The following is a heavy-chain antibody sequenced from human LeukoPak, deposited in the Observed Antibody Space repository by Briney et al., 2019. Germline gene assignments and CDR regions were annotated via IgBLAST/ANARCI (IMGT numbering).Heavy chain of an antibody. J-gene: IGHJ4*02. CDR3: ARIRRYSGSPIDY. Sequence: SETLSLTCSVSGGSISNSSYSWAWIRKPPGKGLEWLGSIYYSGSTFYNSSLKSRVTISVDTSKNQFSLKLSSVTAADTAVYYCARIRRYSGSPIDYWGQGTLVTVSS. CDR2: IYYSGST. V-gene: IGHV4-39*01. D-gene: IGHD1-26*01. CDR1: GGSISNSSYS.